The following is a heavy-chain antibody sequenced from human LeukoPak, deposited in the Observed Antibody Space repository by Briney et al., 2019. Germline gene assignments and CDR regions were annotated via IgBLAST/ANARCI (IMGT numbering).Heavy chain of an antibody. Sequence: GGSLRLSCAASGFTFSGSAMHWVRQASGKGLEWVGRIRSKANSYATAYAASVKGRFTISRDDSKNTAYLQMNSLKTEDTAVYYCTTPYYDFWSGYKYYNFDYWGQGTLVTVSS. V-gene: IGHV3-73*01. D-gene: IGHD3-3*01. CDR2: IRSKANSYAT. J-gene: IGHJ4*02. CDR3: TTPYYDFWSGYKYYNFDY. CDR1: GFTFSGSA.